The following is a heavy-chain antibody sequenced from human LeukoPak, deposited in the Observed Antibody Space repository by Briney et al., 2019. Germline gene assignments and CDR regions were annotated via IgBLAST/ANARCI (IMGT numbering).Heavy chain of an antibody. D-gene: IGHD1-1*01. CDR2: FDPEDGET. J-gene: IGHJ4*02. V-gene: IGHV1-24*01. Sequence: AASGDFREVGVCAPAVLGMQCAAHSTAYELGWMGGFDPEDGETIYAQKFQGRVTMTEDTSTDTAYMELSSLRSEDTAVYYCATTSGTYYLYWGQGTLVTVSS. CDR3: ATTSGTYYLY. CDR1: VCAPAVLG.